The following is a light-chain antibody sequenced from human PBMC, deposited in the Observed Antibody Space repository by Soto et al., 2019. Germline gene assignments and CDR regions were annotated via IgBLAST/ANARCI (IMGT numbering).Light chain of an antibody. Sequence: QSVLTQPASVSGSPGQSITISCTGTSSDVGAYNYVSWYQQHPGKAPKLMIYEVTDRPSGVSDRSSGSRSGNTASLTISGLQAEDEADYYCNSYTTSSTYVFGTGTKVTVL. CDR2: EVT. V-gene: IGLV2-14*01. J-gene: IGLJ1*01. CDR1: SSDVGAYNY. CDR3: NSYTTSSTYV.